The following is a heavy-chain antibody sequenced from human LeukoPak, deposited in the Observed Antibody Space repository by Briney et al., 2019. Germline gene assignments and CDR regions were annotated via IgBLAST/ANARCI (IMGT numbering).Heavy chain of an antibody. CDR2: IYTSGST. CDR3: ARAFYGTGAFDI. J-gene: IGHJ3*02. Sequence: SETLSLTCTVSGGSLSSGSYYWSWIRQPAGKGLEWIGRIYTSGSTNYNPSLKSRVTISVDTSKNQFSLKLSSVTAADTAVYYCARAFYGTGAFDIWGQGTMVTVSS. V-gene: IGHV4-61*02. D-gene: IGHD2/OR15-2a*01. CDR1: GGSLSSGSYY.